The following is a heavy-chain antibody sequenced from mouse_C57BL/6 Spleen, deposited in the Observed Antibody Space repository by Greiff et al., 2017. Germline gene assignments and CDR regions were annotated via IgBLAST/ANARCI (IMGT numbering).Heavy chain of an antibody. Sequence: VQLQQSGPELVKPGASVKISCKASGYSFTDYNMNWVKQSNGQSLEWIGVINPNYGSTSYNQKFKGKATLTGDQSSSTAYMQLNSLTSEDSAVYYCARGYYGSSYSCYFDVWGTGTTVTVSS. CDR3: ARGYYGSSYSCYFDV. D-gene: IGHD1-1*01. J-gene: IGHJ1*03. V-gene: IGHV1-39*01. CDR1: GYSFTDYN. CDR2: INPNYGST.